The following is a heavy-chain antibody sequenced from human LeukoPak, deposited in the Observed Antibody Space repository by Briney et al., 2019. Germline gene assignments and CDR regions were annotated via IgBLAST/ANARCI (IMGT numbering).Heavy chain of an antibody. CDR2: ISWNSRSK. V-gene: IGHV3-9*01. CDR3: AKKGYYDGSGYYMYYFDH. CDR1: GFTFDDYA. D-gene: IGHD3-22*01. Sequence: GGSLRLSCAASGFTFDDYAIHWVRQSPGKGLEWVSGISWNSRSKAYADSVKGRFIISRDNAKNSLHLQMNSLRAEDTAVYYCAKKGYYDGSGYYMYYFDHWGQGTLVTVSS. J-gene: IGHJ4*02.